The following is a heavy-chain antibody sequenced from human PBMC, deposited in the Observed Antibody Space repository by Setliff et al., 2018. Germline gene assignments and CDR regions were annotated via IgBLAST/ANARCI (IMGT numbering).Heavy chain of an antibody. CDR3: AKDNYYDSTPPLVFDY. J-gene: IGHJ4*02. CDR1: GFTFSIYA. CDR2: ISGSGGST. Sequence: GGSLRLSCAASGFTFSIYAMSWVRQAPGKGLEWVSAISGSGGSTYYADSVKGRFTISRDNSKNTLYRQMNSRRAEDTAVYYCAKDNYYDSTPPLVFDYWGQGTLVTVSS. D-gene: IGHD3-22*01. V-gene: IGHV3-23*01.